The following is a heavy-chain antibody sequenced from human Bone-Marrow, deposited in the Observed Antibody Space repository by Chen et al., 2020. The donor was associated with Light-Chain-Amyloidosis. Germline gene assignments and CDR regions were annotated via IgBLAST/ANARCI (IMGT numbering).Heavy chain of an antibody. D-gene: IGHD4-17*01. Sequence: GVVQPGRSLRVSCAASGFKFSRFGMHWIRQSPGKGLEWVAVISFDGNTKYYADSVKGRFTISRDNSKNTVYLQMNGLRTEDTAVYFCAKGVAGGDYGDYWAYWGQGTLVIVSS. J-gene: IGHJ4*02. V-gene: IGHV3-30*18. CDR1: GFKFSRFG. CDR2: ISFDGNTK. CDR3: AKGVAGGDYGDYWAY.